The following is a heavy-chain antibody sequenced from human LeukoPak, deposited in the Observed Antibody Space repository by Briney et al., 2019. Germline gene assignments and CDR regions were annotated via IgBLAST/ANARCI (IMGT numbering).Heavy chain of an antibody. CDR3: ARRESTYYYDSTGYPLFDY. J-gene: IGHJ4*02. Sequence: GESLKISCQGSGYTFTSYWIAWVRQMPGKGLEYMGIIYSGDSDTTYSPSFQGQVTISVDKSISTAYLQWNSLKASDTAMYFCARRESTYYYDSTGYPLFDYWGQGTLVTVSS. V-gene: IGHV5-51*01. D-gene: IGHD3-22*01. CDR1: GYTFTSYW. CDR2: IYSGDSDT.